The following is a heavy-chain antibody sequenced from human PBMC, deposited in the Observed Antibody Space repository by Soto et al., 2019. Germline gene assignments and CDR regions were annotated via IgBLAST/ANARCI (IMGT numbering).Heavy chain of an antibody. CDR1: GFTFSSYG. Sequence: GGSLRLSCAASGFTFSSYGMHWVRQAPGKGLEWVAVISYDGSNKYYADSVKGRFTISRDNSKNTLYLQMNSLRAEDTAVYYCAKVRRRDGYNYFGEFDYWGQGTLVTVSS. J-gene: IGHJ4*02. CDR2: ISYDGSNK. D-gene: IGHD5-12*01. V-gene: IGHV3-30*18. CDR3: AKVRRRDGYNYFGEFDY.